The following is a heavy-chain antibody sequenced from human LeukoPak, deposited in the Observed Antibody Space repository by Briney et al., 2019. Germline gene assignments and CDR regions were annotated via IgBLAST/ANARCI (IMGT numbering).Heavy chain of an antibody. D-gene: IGHD3-3*01. Sequence: SETLSLTCTVSGGSISSGDYYWSWIRQPPGKGLEWIGYIYYSGSTYYNPSLKSRVTISVDTSKNQFSLKLSSVTAADTAVYYCARGLRFLEWLPYYFDYWGQGTQVTVSS. V-gene: IGHV4-30-4*08. CDR1: GGSISSGDYY. CDR3: ARGLRFLEWLPYYFDY. J-gene: IGHJ4*02. CDR2: IYYSGST.